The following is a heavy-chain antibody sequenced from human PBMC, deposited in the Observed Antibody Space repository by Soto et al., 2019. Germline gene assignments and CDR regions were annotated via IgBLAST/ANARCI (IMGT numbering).Heavy chain of an antibody. CDR3: AKVFYGDYSPFDY. D-gene: IGHD4-17*01. CDR1: GCTFINYA. J-gene: IGHJ4*02. CDR2: ISGGGGST. V-gene: IGHV3-23*01. Sequence: SLRLSWAAAGCTFINYAGSCVRQAPGKGLEWVSAISGGGGSTYYADSVKGRFTISRDNSKNTLYLQMNSLRADDTAVYYCAKVFYGDYSPFDYWGQGTLVTVSS.